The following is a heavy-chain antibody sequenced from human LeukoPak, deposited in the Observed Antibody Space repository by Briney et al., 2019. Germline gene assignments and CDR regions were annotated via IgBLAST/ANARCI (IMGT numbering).Heavy chain of an antibody. J-gene: IGHJ4*02. CDR3: GFDYRSY. CDR2: IKQDGSEK. V-gene: IGHV3-7*01. Sequence: GGSLRLSCAASGFTFSSYWTSWVRQAPGKGLEWVANIKQDGSEKYYVDSVKGRFTISRDNAKNSLYLQMNSLRTEDTAVYYCGFDYRSYWGQGTLVTVSS. CDR1: GFTFSSYW. D-gene: IGHD4-11*01.